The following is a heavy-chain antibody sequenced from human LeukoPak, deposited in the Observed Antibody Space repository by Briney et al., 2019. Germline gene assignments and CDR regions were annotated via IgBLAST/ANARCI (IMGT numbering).Heavy chain of an antibody. Sequence: SHTLSLTCAVAPLSVTNYYCSWIRQPPGKGLEWVVYISYTGNTNYNPSLKSRVTLSLDTTKNQFSLRLNSVTATDTSVYYRARHASYFYSSPYADWGQGTLATVCS. J-gene: IGHJ4*02. CDR1: PLSVTNYY. CDR2: ISYTGNT. V-gene: IGHV4-59*08. D-gene: IGHD3-22*01. CDR3: ARHASYFYSSPYAD.